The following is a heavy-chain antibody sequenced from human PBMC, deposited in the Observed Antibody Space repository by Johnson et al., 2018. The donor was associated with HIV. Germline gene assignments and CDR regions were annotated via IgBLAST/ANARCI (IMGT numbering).Heavy chain of an antibody. CDR3: SKDVLSLGYCSGGGCWEDAFDI. CDR1: GFTFSSYG. V-gene: IGHV3-30*18. D-gene: IGHD2-15*01. CDR2: MSYDGNSK. Sequence: QVQLVESGGGVVQPGRSLRLSCAASGFTFSSYGMHWVRQAPGKGLEWVAVMSYDGNSKFYADSVKGLFTISRDNSKNTLYLQMNSLRAEDTAVYYCSKDVLSLGYCSGGGCWEDAFDIWGQGTKVTVSS. J-gene: IGHJ3*02.